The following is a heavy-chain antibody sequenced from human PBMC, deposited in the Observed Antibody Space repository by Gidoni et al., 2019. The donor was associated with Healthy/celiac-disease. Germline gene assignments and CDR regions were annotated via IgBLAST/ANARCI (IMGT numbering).Heavy chain of an antibody. CDR3: ARGSSRRLVSPRVVNWFDP. CDR1: GYTFTSYD. V-gene: IGHV1-8*01. D-gene: IGHD6-25*01. CDR2: MNPNSGNT. Sequence: QVQLVQSGAEVKKPGASVKVSCKASGYTFTSYDINWVRQATGQGPEWMGWMNPNSGNTGYAQKFQGRVTMTRNTSISTAYMELSSLRSEDTAVYYCARGSSRRLVSPRVVNWFDPWGQGTLVTVSS. J-gene: IGHJ5*02.